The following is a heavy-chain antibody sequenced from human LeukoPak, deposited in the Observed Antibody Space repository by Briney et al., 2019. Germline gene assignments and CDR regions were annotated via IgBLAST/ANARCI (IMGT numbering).Heavy chain of an antibody. CDR1: SGSISTSNYY. J-gene: IGHJ6*03. V-gene: IGHV4-39*01. Sequence: SETLSLTCTVSSGSISTSNYYWGWVRQPPGKGLEWIGTIYHSGSTYYNPSLLGRVTISVDTSKNQFSLKLSSVTAADTAVYYCARRHRNYYYYYMDVWGKGTTVTISS. D-gene: IGHD2-21*01. CDR2: IYHSGST. CDR3: ARRHRNYYYYYMDV.